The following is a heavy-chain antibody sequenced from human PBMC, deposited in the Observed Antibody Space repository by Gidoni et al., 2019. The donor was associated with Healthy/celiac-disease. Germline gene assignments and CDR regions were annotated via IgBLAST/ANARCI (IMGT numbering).Heavy chain of an antibody. CDR1: GFTFSSYG. D-gene: IGHD3-10*01. CDR3: ARDLPYGSGSYSSYRLYYYYGMDV. CDR2: IWYDGSNK. V-gene: IGHV3-33*01. Sequence: QVQLVESGGGVVQPGRSLRLSCAASGFTFSSYGMHWVRQAPGKGLEWVAVIWYDGSNKYYADSVKGRFTISRDNSKNTLYLQMNSLRAEDTAVYYCARDLPYGSGSYSSYRLYYYYGMDVWGQGTTVTVSS. J-gene: IGHJ6*02.